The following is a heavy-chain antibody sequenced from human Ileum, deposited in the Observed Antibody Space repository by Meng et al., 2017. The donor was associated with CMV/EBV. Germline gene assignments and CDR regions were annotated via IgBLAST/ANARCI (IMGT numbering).Heavy chain of an antibody. CDR3: ARDRMVGTTLYGMDV. CDR2: IHYSGTT. Sequence: GSLRLSCTVSGGSIRSHYWSWIRQSPGKGLEWIGFIHYSGTTNYNPSLKGRVTISVDTSKNQFSLNLRSVTTADTAVYYCARDRMVGTTLYGMDVWGQGTTVTVSS. V-gene: IGHV4-59*11. J-gene: IGHJ6*02. CDR1: GGSIRSHY. D-gene: IGHD1-26*01.